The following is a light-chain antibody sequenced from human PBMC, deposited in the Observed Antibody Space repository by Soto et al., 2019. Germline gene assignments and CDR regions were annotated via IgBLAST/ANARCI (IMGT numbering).Light chain of an antibody. Sequence: EIVMTQSPATLSVSPGDRATLSCRASQIVGGDTLAWFQQRPGQAPRLVIYGASNRAAGIPDRFSGSGSGTDFTLTVSRLEPEDFAMYYCQQYHWAPDTFGQGTRLEIK. CDR3: QQYHWAPDT. CDR2: GAS. V-gene: IGKV3-20*01. CDR1: QIVGGDT. J-gene: IGKJ5*01.